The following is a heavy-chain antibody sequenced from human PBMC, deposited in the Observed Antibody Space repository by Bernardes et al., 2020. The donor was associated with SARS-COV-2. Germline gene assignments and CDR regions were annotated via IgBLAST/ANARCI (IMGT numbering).Heavy chain of an antibody. Sequence: GGSLRLSCATSGFTFSNAWMSWVRQAPGKGLEWVGRIKSNTDGVTAAYTAYAAPVKGRFTISRDDSKNTVFLQMNSLKTEDTAVYYCTTFQWPLHWFDAWGQGTLVTVSS. CDR2: IKSNTDGVTA. CDR1: GFTFSNAW. CDR3: TTFQWPLHWFDA. D-gene: IGHD6-19*01. V-gene: IGHV3-15*01. J-gene: IGHJ5*02.